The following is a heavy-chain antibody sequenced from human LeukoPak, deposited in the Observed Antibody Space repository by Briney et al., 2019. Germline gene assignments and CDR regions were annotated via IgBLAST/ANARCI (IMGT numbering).Heavy chain of an antibody. J-gene: IGHJ6*02. CDR1: GFTFSSYG. CDR3: ARAVMSEAGPQYYYYGMDV. Sequence: GGSLRLSCAASGFTFSSYGMHWVRQAPGKGLEWVAVIWYDGSNKYYADSVKGRFTISRDNSKNTLYLQMNSLRAEDTAVYYCARAVMSEAGPQYYYYGMDVWGQGTTVTVSS. D-gene: IGHD6-19*01. CDR2: IWYDGSNK. V-gene: IGHV3-33*01.